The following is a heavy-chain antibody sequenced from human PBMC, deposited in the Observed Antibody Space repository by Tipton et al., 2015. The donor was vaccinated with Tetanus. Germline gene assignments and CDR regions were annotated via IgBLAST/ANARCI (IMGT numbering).Heavy chain of an antibody. Sequence: QLVQSGAEVKKPGESLKVSCEISGHNSRSYWISWVRQMPGKGLEWMGIIYPGDSDATYSPPFQGQVTISLDKSISTAYLQWSSLKASDTAIYFCANLPKHYSASGSTWGQGTQVTVSS. CDR1: GHNSRSYW. V-gene: IGHV5-51*01. CDR2: IYPGDSDA. J-gene: IGHJ5*02. CDR3: ANLPKHYSASGST. D-gene: IGHD3-10*01.